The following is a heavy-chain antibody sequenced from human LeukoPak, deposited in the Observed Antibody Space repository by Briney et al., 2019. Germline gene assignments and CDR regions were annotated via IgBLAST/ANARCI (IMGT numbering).Heavy chain of an antibody. D-gene: IGHD3-16*02. CDR2: ISYDGSNK. CDR1: GFTFSSYA. CDR3: ARENYDYVWGSYRYTFGY. V-gene: IGHV3-30-3*01. Sequence: GGSLRLSCAASGFTFSSYAMHWVRQAPGKGLEWVAVISYDGSNKYYADSVKGRFTISRDNSKNTLYLQMNSLRAEDTAVYYCARENYDYVWGSYRYTFGYWGQGTLVTVSS. J-gene: IGHJ4*02.